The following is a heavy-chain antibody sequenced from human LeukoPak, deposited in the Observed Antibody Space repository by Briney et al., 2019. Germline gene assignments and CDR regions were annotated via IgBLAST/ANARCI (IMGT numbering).Heavy chain of an antibody. D-gene: IGHD3-22*01. CDR2: ISSGSSTI. Sequence: PGGSLRLSCAASGFIFSSYSMNWVRQAPGKWLEWVSYISSGSSTIYYADSVKGRFTVSRDNAKNSLYLQMKSLRAEDTAIYYCARGLHSRLCDSSGYYPYWGQGTLVTVSS. V-gene: IGHV3-48*01. J-gene: IGHJ4*02. CDR1: GFIFSSYS. CDR3: ARGLHSRLCDSSGYYPY.